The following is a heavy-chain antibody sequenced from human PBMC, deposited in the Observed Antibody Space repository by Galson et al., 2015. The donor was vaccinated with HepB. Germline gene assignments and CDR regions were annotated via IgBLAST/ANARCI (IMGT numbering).Heavy chain of an antibody. CDR2: ISSSSSYI. J-gene: IGHJ4*02. CDR3: ATVEILVVRGGLRARSYFDY. V-gene: IGHV3-21*01. CDR1: GITFNTYS. Sequence: SLRLSYAASGITFNTYSMNWVRQAPGKGLEWVASISSSSSYIYYADSVKGRFTISRDNARNSLYLQMNSLRAEDTAVYHCATVEILVVRGGLRARSYFDYWGRGTLVTVSS. D-gene: IGHD3-10*01.